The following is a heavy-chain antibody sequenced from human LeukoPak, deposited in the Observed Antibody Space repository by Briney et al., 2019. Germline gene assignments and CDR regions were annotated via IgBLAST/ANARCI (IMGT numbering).Heavy chain of an antibody. J-gene: IGHJ4*02. D-gene: IGHD3-16*01. CDR2: INQDGSEK. CDR1: GITFSRFW. V-gene: IGHV3-7*03. CDR3: ASGGHLDY. Sequence: GGSLRLSCAASGITFSRFWMSWVRQAPGKGLQRVANINQDGSEKHYVDSVKGRFTISRDNAENSLHLQMNSLRAEDTAVCYCASGGHLDYWGQGALVTVAS.